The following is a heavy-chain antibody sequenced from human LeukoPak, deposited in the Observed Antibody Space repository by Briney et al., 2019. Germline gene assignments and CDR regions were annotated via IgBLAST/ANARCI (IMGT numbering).Heavy chain of an antibody. CDR1: GFSVRANY. V-gene: IGHV3-66*01. Sequence: PGGSLRLSCAASGFSVRANYMSWVRQAPGKGLEWVSVFYSGGTILYADSVKGRLTISRDHSKNTMWLQMNSLRAEDTAVYYCASRGPIVPSVIPDYWGQGTLVTVSS. J-gene: IGHJ4*02. D-gene: IGHD2-2*02. CDR3: ASRGPIVPSVIPDY. CDR2: FYSGGTI.